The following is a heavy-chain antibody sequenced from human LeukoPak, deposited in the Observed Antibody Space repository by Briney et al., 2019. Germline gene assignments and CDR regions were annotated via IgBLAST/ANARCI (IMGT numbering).Heavy chain of an antibody. CDR1: GYTFTSYA. Sequence: ASVKVSCKASGYTFTSYAMNWVRQAPGQGLEWMGWINTNTGNPTYAQGFTGRFVFSLDTSVSTAYLQISSLKAEDTAVYYCARDLPKEYCTNGVCSPALDYWGQGTLVTVSS. D-gene: IGHD2-8*01. J-gene: IGHJ4*02. V-gene: IGHV7-4-1*02. CDR3: ARDLPKEYCTNGVCSPALDY. CDR2: INTNTGNP.